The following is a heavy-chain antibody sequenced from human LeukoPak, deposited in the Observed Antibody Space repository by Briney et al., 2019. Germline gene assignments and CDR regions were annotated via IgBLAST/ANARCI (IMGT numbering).Heavy chain of an antibody. Sequence: SGGSLRLSCATSGFTFSGYGMHWVRQAPGKGLEWVAVIWFDGSKKYYADSVKGRFTISRDNSESTLYLEMNSLRVEDTAVYSCARDLGGASGAFIDSWGQGTLVTVSS. V-gene: IGHV3-33*01. J-gene: IGHJ4*02. D-gene: IGHD3-16*01. CDR1: GFTFSGYG. CDR2: IWFDGSKK. CDR3: ARDLGGASGAFIDS.